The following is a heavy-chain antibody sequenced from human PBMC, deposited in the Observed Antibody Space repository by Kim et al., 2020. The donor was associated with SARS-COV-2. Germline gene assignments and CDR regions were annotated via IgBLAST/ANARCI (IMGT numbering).Heavy chain of an antibody. J-gene: IGHJ6*01. CDR3: ASGYCTDGSCDFRHGMDG. CDR1: GFSVSSNY. Sequence: GGSLRLSCAASGFSVSSNYLTWVRQAPGKGLEWVSVFYGGGSTYYADSVKERFTISRDTSENTLYLQMNSLRGDDTAVYYCASGYCTDGSCDFRHGMDG. CDR2: FYGGGST. V-gene: IGHV3-53*01. D-gene: IGHD2-15*01.